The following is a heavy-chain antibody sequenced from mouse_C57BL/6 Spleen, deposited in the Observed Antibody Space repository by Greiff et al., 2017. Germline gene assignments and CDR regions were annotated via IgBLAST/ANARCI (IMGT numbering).Heavy chain of an antibody. CDR1: GFTFSSYC. J-gene: IGHJ2*01. V-gene: IGHV5-6*01. CDR3: ARQEAEVDFDY. Sequence: EVQLQQSGADLVKPGGSVKLSCAASGFTFSSYCMSWVRQSPGKSLEWVETISSGHGYTYYTDSVKGRVTISRDNAKTTRYMQISSLTSEDTAMYYCARQEAEVDFDYWGQGTTLTVSS. CDR2: ISSGHGYT.